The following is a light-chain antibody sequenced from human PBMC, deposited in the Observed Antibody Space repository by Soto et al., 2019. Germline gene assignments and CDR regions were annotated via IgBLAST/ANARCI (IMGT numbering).Light chain of an antibody. J-gene: IGKJ1*01. CDR2: AAS. CDR1: QGISSY. Sequence: DIQLTQSPSFLSASVGDRVTITCRASQGISSYLAWYQQKPGKAPKLLIYAASTLQSGVPLRFSGSGSGTSFTLTISSLQPEDFATYYCQQLLSYPRAFGQGTKVDIK. V-gene: IGKV1-9*01. CDR3: QQLLSYPRA.